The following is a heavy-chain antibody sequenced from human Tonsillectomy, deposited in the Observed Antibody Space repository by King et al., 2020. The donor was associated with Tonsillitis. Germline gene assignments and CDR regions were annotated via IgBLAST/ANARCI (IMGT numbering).Heavy chain of an antibody. Sequence: VQLVESGGGVVQPGRSLRLSCAASGFTLSSYGMHWVRQAPGKGLEWVAVISYDGNNKYYADSVKGRFTISRDNSKNTLYLQMNSLRAEDTAVYYCAKDFFAEAEYYFDYWGQGTLVTVSS. V-gene: IGHV3-30*18. CDR2: ISYDGNNK. CDR1: GFTLSSYG. J-gene: IGHJ4*02. CDR3: AKDFFAEAEYYFDY. D-gene: IGHD3-3*01.